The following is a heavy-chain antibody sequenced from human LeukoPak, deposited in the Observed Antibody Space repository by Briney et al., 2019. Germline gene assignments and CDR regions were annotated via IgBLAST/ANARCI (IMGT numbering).Heavy chain of an antibody. Sequence: PGGSLRLSCAASGFTFDDYAMHWVRHAPGKGLEWVSGISWNSGSIGYADSVKGRFTISRDNAKNSLYLQMNSLRAEDTALYYCAKDSPWSSSGWYYSDYWGQGTLVTVSS. V-gene: IGHV3-9*01. J-gene: IGHJ4*02. CDR1: GFTFDDYA. CDR2: ISWNSGSI. CDR3: AKDSPWSSSGWYYSDY. D-gene: IGHD6-19*01.